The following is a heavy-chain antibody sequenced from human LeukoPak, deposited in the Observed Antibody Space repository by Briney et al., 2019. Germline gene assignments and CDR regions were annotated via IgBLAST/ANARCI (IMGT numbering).Heavy chain of an antibody. V-gene: IGHV4-31*03. Sequence: PSQTLSLTCTVSGGSISSGGYYWSWIRQHPGKGLEWIGYIYYGGSTYYNPSLKSRVTISVDTSKNQFSLKLSSVTAADTAVYYCARGTFGGVIVDYWGQGTLVTVSS. CDR2: IYYGGST. J-gene: IGHJ4*02. CDR1: GGSISSGGYY. D-gene: IGHD3-16*02. CDR3: ARGTFGGVIVDY.